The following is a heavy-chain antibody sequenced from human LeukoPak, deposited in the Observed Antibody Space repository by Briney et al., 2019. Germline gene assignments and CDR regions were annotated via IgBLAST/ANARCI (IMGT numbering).Heavy chain of an antibody. D-gene: IGHD6-6*01. CDR2: IYTSGST. CDR3: ARVYSSSVYYYYMDV. V-gene: IGHV4-61*02. CDR1: GGSISSGSYY. Sequence: SQTLSLTCTVSGGSISSGSYYWSWIRQPAGKGLEWIGRIYTSGSTNYNPSLKSRVTISVDTSKNQFSLKLSSVTAADTAVYYCARVYSSSVYYYYMDVWGKGTTVTVSS. J-gene: IGHJ6*03.